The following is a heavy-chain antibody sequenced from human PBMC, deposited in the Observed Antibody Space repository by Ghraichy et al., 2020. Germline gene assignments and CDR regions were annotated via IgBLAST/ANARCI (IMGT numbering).Heavy chain of an antibody. V-gene: IGHV1-2*02. CDR3: AKGYYYGSGSYYNPDY. D-gene: IGHD3-10*01. J-gene: IGHJ4*02. CDR2: ITPNSGGT. CDR1: GYTFTGYY. Sequence: SVKVSCKASGYTFTGYYIHWVRQAPGQGLEWMGWITPNSGGTNYAQKFQGRVTMTRDTSISTAYMELSRLRSDDTGVYYCAKGYYYGSGSYYNPDYWGQGTLVTVSS.